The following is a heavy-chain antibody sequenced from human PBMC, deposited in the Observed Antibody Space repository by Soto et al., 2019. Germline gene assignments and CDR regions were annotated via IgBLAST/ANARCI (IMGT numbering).Heavy chain of an antibody. V-gene: IGHV1-2*04. Sequence: ASVKVSCKASGYTFTGYYMHWVRQAPGQGLEWMGWINPNSGGTNYAQKFQGWVTMTRDTSISTAYMELSRLRSDDTAVYYCARGGGDYYGSGSYYNGDYYYYYMDVWGKGTTVTVSS. CDR1: GYTFTGYY. CDR3: ARGGGDYYGSGSYYNGDYYYYYMDV. D-gene: IGHD3-10*01. J-gene: IGHJ6*03. CDR2: INPNSGGT.